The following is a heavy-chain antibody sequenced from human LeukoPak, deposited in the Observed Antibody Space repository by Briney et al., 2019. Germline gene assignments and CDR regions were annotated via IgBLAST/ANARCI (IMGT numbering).Heavy chain of an antibody. J-gene: IGHJ4*02. CDR3: AKGGSSSWDYFDY. CDR2: IRYDGNVK. D-gene: IGHD6-13*01. CDR1: GFALSSYA. Sequence: PGGSLRLSCAASGFALSSYAMSWVRQAPGKGLEWVAFIRYDGNVKHYADSVKGRFTISRDNSKNTMFLQMNSLRGEDTAVYYCAKGGSSSWDYFDYWGQGTLVTVSS. V-gene: IGHV3-30*02.